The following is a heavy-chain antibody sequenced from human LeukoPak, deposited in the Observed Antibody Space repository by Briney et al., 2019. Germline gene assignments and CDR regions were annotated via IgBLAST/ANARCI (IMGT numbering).Heavy chain of an antibody. D-gene: IGHD3-3*01. CDR1: GFTFSNYS. J-gene: IGHJ4*02. CDR3: ARDQYDTWSRRGNFDS. CDR2: IKLDGSEK. V-gene: IGHV3-7*03. Sequence: PGRSLRLSCAASGFTFSNYSMNWVRQAPGKGLEWVANIKLDGSEKNYVDSVKGRFTISRDNTKNSLYLQMNSLRVEDTAVFYCARDQYDTWSRRGNFDSWGQGTLVIVSS.